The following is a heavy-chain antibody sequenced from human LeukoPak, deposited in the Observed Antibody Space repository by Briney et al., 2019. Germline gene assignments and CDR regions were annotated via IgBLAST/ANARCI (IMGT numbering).Heavy chain of an antibody. CDR1: GGSISSSSYY. V-gene: IGHV4-39*07. CDR3: ARGRRSNRGLLFDY. Sequence: PSETLSLTCTVSGGSISSSSYYWGWVRQPPGKGLEWIGSIYYSGSTYYNPSLKSRVTISVDTSKNQFSLKLSSVTAADTAVYYCARGRRSNRGLLFDYWGQGTLVTVSS. CDR2: IYYSGST. J-gene: IGHJ4*02. D-gene: IGHD1-26*01.